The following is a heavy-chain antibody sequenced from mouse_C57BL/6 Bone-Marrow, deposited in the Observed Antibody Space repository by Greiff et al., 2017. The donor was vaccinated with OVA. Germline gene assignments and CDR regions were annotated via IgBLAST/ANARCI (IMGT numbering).Heavy chain of an antibody. V-gene: IGHV2-2*01. CDR1: GFSLTSYG. CDR2: IWSGGST. J-gene: IGHJ1*03. Sequence: QVQLKESGPGLVQPSQSLSITCTVSGFSLTSYGVHWVRQSPGKGLEWLGVIWSGGSTDYNAAFISRLSISKDNSKSQVFFKMNSLQADDTAIYYCAREGYYGSSYEYFDVWGTGTTVTVSS. D-gene: IGHD1-1*01. CDR3: AREGYYGSSYEYFDV.